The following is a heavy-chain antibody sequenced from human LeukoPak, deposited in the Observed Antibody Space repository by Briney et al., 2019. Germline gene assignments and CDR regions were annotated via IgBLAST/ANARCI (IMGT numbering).Heavy chain of an antibody. V-gene: IGHV3-7*03. J-gene: IGHJ4*02. D-gene: IGHD2-2*01. Sequence: GGSLRLSCAASGFTCSRYWMSWVRQAPGKGLEWVAIIKQDGSEKYYVDSVKGRFTISRDNAKNSLYLQMNSLRAEDTAVYHCAKRYCSSTSCSFFDYWGQGTLVTVSS. CDR1: GFTCSRYW. CDR2: IKQDGSEK. CDR3: AKRYCSSTSCSFFDY.